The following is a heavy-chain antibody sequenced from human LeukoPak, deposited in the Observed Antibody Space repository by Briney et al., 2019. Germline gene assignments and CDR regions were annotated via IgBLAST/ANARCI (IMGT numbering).Heavy chain of an antibody. D-gene: IGHD1-14*01. J-gene: IGHJ4*02. CDR2: INLYNGAT. Sequence: ASVRVSYKPTEYSFTVYYILWMRQAPGQGLEGMGWINLYNGATKYVQRFQSRVTMTRDTSISTAHMELSRLRSDDTATYYCASWAGGNEPVASFDYWGQGTLVTVSS. CDR3: ASWAGGNEPVASFDY. CDR1: EYSFTVYY. V-gene: IGHV1-2*02.